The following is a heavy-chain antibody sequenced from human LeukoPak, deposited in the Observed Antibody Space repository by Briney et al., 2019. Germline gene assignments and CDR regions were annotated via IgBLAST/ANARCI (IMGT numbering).Heavy chain of an antibody. J-gene: IGHJ4*02. CDR3: ARGRGYYYGSGSYHY. V-gene: IGHV4-34*01. D-gene: IGHD3-10*01. CDR1: GGSFSGYY. CDR2: INHSGST. Sequence: PSETLSLTCAVYGGSFSGYYWSWIRQPPGKGLEWIGEINHSGSTNYNPSLKSRVTISVDTSKNQFSLKLSSVTAADTAVYYCARGRGYYYGSGSYHYWGQGTLVTVSS.